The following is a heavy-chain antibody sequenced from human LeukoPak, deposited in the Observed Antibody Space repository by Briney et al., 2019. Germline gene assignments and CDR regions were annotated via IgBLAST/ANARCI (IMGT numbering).Heavy chain of an antibody. D-gene: IGHD6-6*01. CDR3: TREADPAFSASSSPDF. V-gene: IGHV3-74*01. CDR2: IKTDGSIT. Sequence: PGGSLRLSCAPSGFGFSNFWMHWVRQAPGKGLEWVSRIKTDGSITAYADSVKGRFTISRDNAKNTLYLHMNSLKGEDTATYFCTREADPAFSASSSPDFWGQGTPVTVS. J-gene: IGHJ4*02. CDR1: GFGFSNFW.